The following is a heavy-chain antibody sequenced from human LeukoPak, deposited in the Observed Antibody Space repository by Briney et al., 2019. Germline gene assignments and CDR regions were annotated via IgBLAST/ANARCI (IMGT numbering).Heavy chain of an antibody. CDR2: ISAYNGNT. V-gene: IGHV1-18*04. Sequence: ASVKVSCKASGYTFTGYYMHWVRQAPGQGLEWMGWISAYNGNTNYAQKFQGRVTMTEDTSTDTAYMELSSLRSEDTAVYYCATGLDGYQTPYWGQGTLVTVSS. CDR1: GYTFTGYY. D-gene: IGHD5-24*01. CDR3: ATGLDGYQTPY. J-gene: IGHJ4*02.